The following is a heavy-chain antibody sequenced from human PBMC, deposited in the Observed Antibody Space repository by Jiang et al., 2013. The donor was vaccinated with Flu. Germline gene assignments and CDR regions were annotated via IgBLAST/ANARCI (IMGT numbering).Heavy chain of an antibody. D-gene: IGHD3-3*01. CDR1: GYNLTNYY. CDR2: MNPNSGNT. J-gene: IGHJ5*02. V-gene: IGHV1-8*01. CDR3: ARVKRFWSGYYPYNWFDP. Sequence: GAEVKKPGASARVACKASGYNLTNYYMHWVRQAPGQGLEWMGRMNPNSGNTDYAQKFQGRVTLTRNTSITTAYMEMSSLRSDDTAVYYCARVKRFWSGYYPYNWFDPGAREPWSPVSS.